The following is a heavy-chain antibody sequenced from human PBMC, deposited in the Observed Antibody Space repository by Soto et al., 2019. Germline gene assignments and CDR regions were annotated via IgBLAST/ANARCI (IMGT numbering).Heavy chain of an antibody. CDR3: ARQQNYGDYAFEY. CDR1: SGSISSYY. J-gene: IGHJ4*02. D-gene: IGHD4-17*01. Sequence: SETLSLTCTVSSGSISSYYWSWIRQPPGKGLEWIGYIYYSGSTIYNPSLKSRVTISVDTSKNQFSLRLSSVTAADTAVYYCARQQNYGDYAFEYWGQGTLVTVS. CDR2: IYYSGST. V-gene: IGHV4-59*01.